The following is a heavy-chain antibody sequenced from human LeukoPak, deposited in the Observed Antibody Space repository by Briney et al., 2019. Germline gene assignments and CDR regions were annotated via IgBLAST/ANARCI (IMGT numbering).Heavy chain of an antibody. CDR3: AKDIGDYGDKGWFDP. CDR2: ISWNSGSI. D-gene: IGHD4-17*01. V-gene: IGHV3-9*01. J-gene: IGHJ5*02. CDR1: GFTFDDYA. Sequence: GRSLRLSCAASGFTFDDYAMHWVRQATGKGLEWVSGISWNSGSIGYADSVKGRFTISRDNAKNSLYLQMNSLRAEDTALYYCAKDIGDYGDKGWFDPWGQGTPVTVSS.